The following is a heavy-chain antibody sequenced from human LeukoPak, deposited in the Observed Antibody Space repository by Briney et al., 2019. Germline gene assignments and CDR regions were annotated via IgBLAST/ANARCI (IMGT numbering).Heavy chain of an antibody. J-gene: IGHJ6*02. Sequence: GGSLRLSCAASGFTVSSNYMSWVRPAPGKGLEWVSDIYSGGSTYYADSLKGRFTTSRNNSKNTLYHQMNSLRAEDTAVYYCARYPPLDYGDYYYYYGMDVWGQGTTVTVSS. V-gene: IGHV3-66*02. CDR2: IYSGGST. CDR1: GFTVSSNY. CDR3: ARYPPLDYGDYYYYYGMDV. D-gene: IGHD4-17*01.